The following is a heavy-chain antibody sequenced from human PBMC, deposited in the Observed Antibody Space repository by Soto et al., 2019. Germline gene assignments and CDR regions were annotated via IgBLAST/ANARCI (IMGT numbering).Heavy chain of an antibody. D-gene: IGHD3-22*01. Sequence: QVQLVQSGAEVKKPGSSVKVSCKASGGTFSSYTTSWVRQAPGQGLEWMGRIIPILGIANYAQKFQGRVTITADKSTSTAYMELSSLRSEDTAVYYCARDGPYDRIGYYYGMDVWGQGTTVTVSS. CDR3: ARDGPYDRIGYYYGMDV. CDR1: GGTFSSYT. CDR2: IIPILGIA. J-gene: IGHJ6*02. V-gene: IGHV1-69*08.